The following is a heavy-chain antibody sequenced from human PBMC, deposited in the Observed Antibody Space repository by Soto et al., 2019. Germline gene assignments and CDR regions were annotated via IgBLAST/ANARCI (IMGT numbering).Heavy chain of an antibody. D-gene: IGHD3-9*01. V-gene: IGHV4-59*01. CDR3: ARSPTDYYDILTGYYPSSFDY. Sequence: SETLSLTCTVSGGSISSYYWSWIRQPPGKGLEWIGYIYYSGSTNYNPSLKSRVTISVDTSKNQFSLKLSSVTAADTAVYYCARSPTDYYDILTGYYPSSFDYWGQGTLVTVSS. J-gene: IGHJ4*02. CDR1: GGSISSYY. CDR2: IYYSGST.